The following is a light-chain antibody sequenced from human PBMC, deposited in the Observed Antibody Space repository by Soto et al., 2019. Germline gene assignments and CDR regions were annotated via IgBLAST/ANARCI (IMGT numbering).Light chain of an antibody. J-gene: IGKJ1*01. Sequence: SQMTQSPSSLSASFGDRVTITCRASQSVSSYLNWYQQKPGKAPKLLIYAASTLQSGVPSRFTGSGPGTDFTLTISRLQPEDFATYYCQQSYSTPPWTFGQGSKVDI. V-gene: IGKV1-39*01. CDR1: QSVSSY. CDR3: QQSYSTPPWT. CDR2: AAS.